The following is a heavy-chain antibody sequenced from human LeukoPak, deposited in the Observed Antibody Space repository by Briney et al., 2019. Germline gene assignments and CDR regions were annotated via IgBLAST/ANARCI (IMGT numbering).Heavy chain of an antibody. Sequence: ASVKVSCKASGYRFTGYYIHWVRQAPGQGLEWMGWIKPNTGDTNFAQKFQGRVTMTRDTSISTAYVDLSRLRSDDTAVYYCALAAAGLNYFDPWGQGTLVTVSS. V-gene: IGHV1-2*02. CDR2: IKPNTGDT. CDR1: GYRFTGYY. D-gene: IGHD6-13*01. J-gene: IGHJ5*02. CDR3: ALAAAGLNYFDP.